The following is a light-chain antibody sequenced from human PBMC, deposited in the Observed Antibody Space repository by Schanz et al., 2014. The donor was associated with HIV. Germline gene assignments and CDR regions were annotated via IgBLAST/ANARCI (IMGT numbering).Light chain of an antibody. CDR2: RNN. CDR1: SSDFKANA. Sequence: QSVLTQPPSASGTPGQRVTISCSGSSSDFKANAVLWYQQLPGTAPKLLISRNNQRPSRVPDRFFGSKSGTSASLAISGLRSDDEAHYYCATWDDSLNGVVFGGGTKLTVL. V-gene: IGLV1-44*01. CDR3: ATWDDSLNGVV. J-gene: IGLJ2*01.